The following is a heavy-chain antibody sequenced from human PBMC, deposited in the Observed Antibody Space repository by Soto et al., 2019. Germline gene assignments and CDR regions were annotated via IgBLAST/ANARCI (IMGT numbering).Heavy chain of an antibody. V-gene: IGHV1-18*01. CDR3: AGIAAAENYYYMDV. CDR2: ISAYNGNT. J-gene: IGHJ6*03. Sequence: ASGKVSCKASGYTFTSYGISWVRQAPGQGLEWMGWISAYNGNTNSAQKLQGRVTMTTDTSTSTAYMELRSLRSDATAVYYCAGIAAAENYYYMDVWGKGTTVTVSS. CDR1: GYTFTSYG. D-gene: IGHD6-13*01.